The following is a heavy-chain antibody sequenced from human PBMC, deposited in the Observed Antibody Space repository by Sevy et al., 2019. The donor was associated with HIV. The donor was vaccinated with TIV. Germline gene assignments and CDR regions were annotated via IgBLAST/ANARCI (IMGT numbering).Heavy chain of an antibody. J-gene: IGHJ4*02. CDR3: AREVDGVRGVYDY. CDR2: IGAYNGNR. CDR1: GYTFSSYG. V-gene: IGHV1-18*01. D-gene: IGHD3-10*01. Sequence: ASVKVSCKASGYTFSSYGISWVRQAPGQGLEWMGWIGAYNGNRKYAQNLQDRVTMTTDTSTSTAYMELRSLRSDDTAVYFCAREVDGVRGVYDYWGQGTLVTVSS.